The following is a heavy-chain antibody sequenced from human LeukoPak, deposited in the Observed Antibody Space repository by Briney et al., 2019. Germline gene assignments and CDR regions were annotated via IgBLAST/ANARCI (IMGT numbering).Heavy chain of an antibody. CDR3: AELGITMIGGV. V-gene: IGHV3-21*01. CDR1: GFTFSSYE. D-gene: IGHD3-10*02. Sequence: GGSLRLSCAASGFTFSSYEMNWVRQAPGRGLEWVSSISSSSSYIYYADSVKGRFTISRDNAKNSLYLQMNSLRAEDTAVYYCAELGITMIGGVWGKGTTVTISS. J-gene: IGHJ6*04. CDR2: ISSSSSYI.